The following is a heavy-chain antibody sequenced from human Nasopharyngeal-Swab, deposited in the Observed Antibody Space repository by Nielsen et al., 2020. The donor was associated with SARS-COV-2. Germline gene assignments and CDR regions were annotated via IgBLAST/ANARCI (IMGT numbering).Heavy chain of an antibody. V-gene: IGHV4-38-2*02. CDR3: ARGTLLVTVTYNWFDP. D-gene: IGHD4-17*01. CDR1: GYSISSGYY. Sequence: SETLSLTCTVSGYSISSGYYCGWIRQPPGKGLEWIGSIYHSGSTYYNPSLKSRVTISVDTSKNQFSLKLSSVTAADTAVYYCARGTLLVTVTYNWFDPWGQGTLVTVSP. J-gene: IGHJ5*02. CDR2: IYHSGST.